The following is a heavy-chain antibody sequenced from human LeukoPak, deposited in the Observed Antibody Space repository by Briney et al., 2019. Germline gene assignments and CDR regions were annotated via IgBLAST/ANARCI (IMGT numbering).Heavy chain of an antibody. CDR2: ISSSSSTI. V-gene: IGHV3-48*01. CDR3: ARVLGYCSSTSWCWFDP. CDR1: GFTFSSYS. J-gene: IGHJ5*02. D-gene: IGHD2-2*01. Sequence: GGSLRLSCAASGFTFSSYSMNWVRQAPGKGLEWVSYISSSSSTIYYADSVKGRFTISRDNAKNSLYLQMNSLRAEDTAVYYRARVLGYCSSTSWCWFDPWGQGTLVTVSS.